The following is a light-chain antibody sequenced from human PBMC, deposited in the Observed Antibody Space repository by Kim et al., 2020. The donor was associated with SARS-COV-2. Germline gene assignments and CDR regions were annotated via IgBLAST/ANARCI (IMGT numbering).Light chain of an antibody. CDR1: QGISSG. Sequence: VSPGERTAPSCRASQGISSGLALYRQKTDQGPRLLIYGSSTRATGVPARFSGSASGTEFSLTISSLQSEDFAVYYCQQYKNWPPTVGGGS. J-gene: IGKJ4*01. CDR3: QQYKNWPPT. V-gene: IGKV3-15*01. CDR2: GSS.